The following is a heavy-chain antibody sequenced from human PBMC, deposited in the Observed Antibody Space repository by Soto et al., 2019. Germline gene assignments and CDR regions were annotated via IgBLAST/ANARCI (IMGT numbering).Heavy chain of an antibody. Sequence: PSETLSLTCTVSGGSISSGGYYWSWIRQHPGKGLEWIGHISYSGSTYYNTSLKSRVTISVDTSKKQFTLILNSVTAADTAVYYCARVTSGWGLVSYFDYWGQGTLVTVS. V-gene: IGHV4-31*03. CDR2: ISYSGST. J-gene: IGHJ4*02. D-gene: IGHD6-25*01. CDR3: ARVTSGWGLVSYFDY. CDR1: GGSISSGGYY.